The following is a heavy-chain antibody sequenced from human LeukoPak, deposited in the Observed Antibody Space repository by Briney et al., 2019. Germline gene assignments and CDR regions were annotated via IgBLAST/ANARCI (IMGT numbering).Heavy chain of an antibody. V-gene: IGHV4-61*02. CDR3: ARGVGSGRTTVDY. J-gene: IGHJ4*02. D-gene: IGHD3-10*01. Sequence: SQTLSLTCTVSGASISSGTYYWSWIRQPAGKGLEWIGRIYTSGSTNYNPSLKSRVTISVDTSKNQFSLKLSSVTAADTAVYYCARGVGSGRTTVDYWGQGTLVTVSS. CDR2: IYTSGST. CDR1: GASISSGTYY.